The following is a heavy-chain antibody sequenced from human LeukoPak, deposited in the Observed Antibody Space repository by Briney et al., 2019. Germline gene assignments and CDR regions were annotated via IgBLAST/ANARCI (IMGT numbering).Heavy chain of an antibody. CDR2: IRSKAYGGTT. V-gene: IGHV3-49*04. Sequence: PGGSLRLSCTTSGFTFGDYAMSWVRQAPGKGLEWVGFIRSKAYGGTTEYAASVKGRFTISRDDSKSIAYLQMNSLKTADTSMYYCTQIEYYDFWSGYSYKYYGMDVWGQGTTVTVSS. D-gene: IGHD3-3*01. CDR1: GFTFGDYA. J-gene: IGHJ6*02. CDR3: TQIEYYDFWSGYSYKYYGMDV.